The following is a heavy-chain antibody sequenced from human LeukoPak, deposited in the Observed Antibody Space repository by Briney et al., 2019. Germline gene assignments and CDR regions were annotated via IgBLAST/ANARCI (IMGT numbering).Heavy chain of an antibody. CDR1: GFTFSSYG. V-gene: IGHV3-30*18. CDR3: AKWEGYYMDV. J-gene: IGHJ6*03. D-gene: IGHD1-26*01. Sequence: GGSLRLSCAASGFTFSSYGMHWVRQAPGKGLEWVAVISYDGSNKYYADSVKGRFTISRDNSKNTLYLQMNSLRAEDTAVYYCAKWEGYYMDVWGKGTTVTVSS. CDR2: ISYDGSNK.